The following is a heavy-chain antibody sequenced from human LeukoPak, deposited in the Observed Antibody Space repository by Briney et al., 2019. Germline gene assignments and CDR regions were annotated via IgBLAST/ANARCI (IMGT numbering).Heavy chain of an antibody. D-gene: IGHD4-17*01. CDR2: IHYSGST. CDR3: ARDPTTVTAFHAFDI. V-gene: IGHV4-31*03. Sequence: SQTLSLTCTVSGGSISSGGYFWSWIRQHPEKGLEWIGYIHYSGSTYYNPSLKSRLTISLDTSRNQFSLKLTSVTAADTAVYYCARDPTTVTAFHAFDIWGQGTMVTVSS. J-gene: IGHJ3*02. CDR1: GGSISSGGYF.